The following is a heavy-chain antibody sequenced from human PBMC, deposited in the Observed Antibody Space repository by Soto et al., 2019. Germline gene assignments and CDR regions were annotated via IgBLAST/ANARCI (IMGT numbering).Heavy chain of an antibody. V-gene: IGHV1-69*13. CDR1: GGTFSSYA. J-gene: IGHJ6*02. CDR2: IIPIFGTA. Sequence: GASVKVSCKASGGTFSSYAISWVRQAPGQGLEWMGGIIPIFGTANYAQKFQGRVTITADESTSTAYMELSSLRSEDTAVYYCARDRIVVVPAARDRYYYYGMDVWGQGTTVTVSS. CDR3: ARDRIVVVPAARDRYYYYGMDV. D-gene: IGHD2-2*01.